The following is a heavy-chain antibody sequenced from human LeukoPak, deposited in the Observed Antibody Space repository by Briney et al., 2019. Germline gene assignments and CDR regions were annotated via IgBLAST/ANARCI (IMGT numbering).Heavy chain of an antibody. V-gene: IGHV4-39*01. Sequence: SETLSLTCTVSGGSISTSSYYWGWIRQPPGKGLEWIGSIYYSGSTYSNPSLKSRVTVSVDTSKNQFSLKLSSVTAADTAVYYCARHEIAVACFDYWGQGTLVTVSS. D-gene: IGHD6-19*01. CDR1: GGSISTSSYY. CDR2: IYYSGST. CDR3: ARHEIAVACFDY. J-gene: IGHJ4*02.